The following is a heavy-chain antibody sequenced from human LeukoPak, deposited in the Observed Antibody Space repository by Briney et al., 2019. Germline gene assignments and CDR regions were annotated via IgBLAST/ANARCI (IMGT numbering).Heavy chain of an antibody. CDR1: GYSISSGYY. V-gene: IGHV4-38-2*02. J-gene: IGHJ2*01. Sequence: PSETLSLTCTVFGYSISSGYYWGWIRPPPGKGLEWIGSIYHSGSTYYNPSLKSRVTISVDTSKNQFSLKLSSVTAADTAVYYCARDGADYYDSSGYYYRTYWYFDLWGRGTLVTVSS. CDR3: ARDGADYYDSSGYYYRTYWYFDL. CDR2: IYHSGST. D-gene: IGHD3-22*01.